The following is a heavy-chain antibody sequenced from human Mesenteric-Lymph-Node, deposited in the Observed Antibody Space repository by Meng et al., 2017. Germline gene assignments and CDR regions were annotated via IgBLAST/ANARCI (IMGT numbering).Heavy chain of an antibody. D-gene: IGHD6-19*01. Sequence: LHVGAPEQETPAGTRSVTRAVHGGSISNGKWWSWVRQPPGKGLEGIGKIYHSGSTNYNPSLKSRVTISVDKSKNQFSLKLSSVTAADTAVYYCARTRSSGWSFDYWGQGTLVTVSS. CDR1: GGSISNGKW. V-gene: IGHV4-4*02. J-gene: IGHJ4*02. CDR3: ARTRSSGWSFDY. CDR2: IYHSGST.